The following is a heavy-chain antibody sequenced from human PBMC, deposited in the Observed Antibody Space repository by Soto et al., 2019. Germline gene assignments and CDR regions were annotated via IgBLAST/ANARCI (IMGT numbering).Heavy chain of an antibody. CDR1: GFTFSSYA. Sequence: QVQLVESGGGVVQPGRSPRLSCAASGFTFSSYAMHWVRQAPGKGLEWVAVISYDGSNKYYADSVKGRFTISRDNSKNTLYLQMNSLRAEDTAVYYCAREMLGPAATVGYYYYGMDVWGQGTTVTVSS. D-gene: IGHD2-2*01. V-gene: IGHV3-30-3*01. CDR3: AREMLGPAATVGYYYYGMDV. J-gene: IGHJ6*02. CDR2: ISYDGSNK.